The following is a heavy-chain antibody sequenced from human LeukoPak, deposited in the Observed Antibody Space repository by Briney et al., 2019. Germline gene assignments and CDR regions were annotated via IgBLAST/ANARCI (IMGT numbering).Heavy chain of an antibody. CDR2: VSWNSGSI. D-gene: IGHD6-13*01. CDR1: GFTFADYA. Sequence: GGSLRLSCAASGFTFADYAMHWVRQAPGKGLEWVSSVSWNSGSIAYADSVKGRFTISRDNAKSSLYLQMNSLRSEDTALYYCAKDIGWTSYSSNWGGYFDYWGQGTLVTVSS. CDR3: AKDIGWTSYSSNWGGYFDY. V-gene: IGHV3-9*01. J-gene: IGHJ4*02.